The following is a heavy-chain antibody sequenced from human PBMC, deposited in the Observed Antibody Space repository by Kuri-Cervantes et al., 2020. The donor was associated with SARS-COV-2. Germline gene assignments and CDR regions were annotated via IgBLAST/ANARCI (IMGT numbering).Heavy chain of an antibody. Sequence: GSLRLSCTVSGGSISSSSYYWGWIRQPPGKGLEWIGSIYYSGSTYYNPSLKSRVTISVNTSKNQFSLKLSSVTAADTAVYYCARVGATYGSGSYYPDGYYYYYMDVWGKGTTVTVSS. CDR1: GGSISSSSYY. J-gene: IGHJ6*03. D-gene: IGHD3-10*01. V-gene: IGHV4-39*07. CDR2: IYYSGST. CDR3: ARVGATYGSGSYYPDGYYYYYMDV.